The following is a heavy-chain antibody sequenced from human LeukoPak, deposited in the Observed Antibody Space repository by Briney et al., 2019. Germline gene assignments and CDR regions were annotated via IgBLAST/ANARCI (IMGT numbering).Heavy chain of an antibody. CDR3: AKAKRWLQLTDY. J-gene: IGHJ4*02. D-gene: IGHD5-24*01. CDR1: GFTFSTFT. CDR2: IRYDGSNK. V-gene: IGHV3-30*02. Sequence: GGSLRLSCVVSGFTFSTFTMNWVRQAPGKGLEWVAFIRYDGSNKYYADSVKGRFTISRDNSKNTLYLQMNSLRAEDTAVYYCAKAKRWLQLTDYWGQGTLVTVSS.